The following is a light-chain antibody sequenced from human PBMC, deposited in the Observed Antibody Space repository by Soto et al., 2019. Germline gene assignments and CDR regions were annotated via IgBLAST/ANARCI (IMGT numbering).Light chain of an antibody. CDR2: AAS. V-gene: IGKV1-8*01. CDR1: QGISSY. J-gene: IGKJ1*01. CDR3: QQYSSSRT. Sequence: AIRMTQSPSSFSASAGDRVTITCRASQGISSYLAWYQQKPGKAPKLLIYAASTLQSGVPSRFSGSGSGTDFTLISSRLQSEDAATYYCQQYSSSRTFGQGTQVDIK.